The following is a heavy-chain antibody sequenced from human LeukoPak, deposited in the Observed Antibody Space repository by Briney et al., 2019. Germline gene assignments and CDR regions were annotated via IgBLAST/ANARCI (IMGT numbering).Heavy chain of an antibody. Sequence: GGSLRLSCVASGLNFNNSAMNWVRQAPGKGLEWVSLISGDGGSTFSADSVKGLFSISRDNSKNSLYLQMNSLRSEDTAMYYCAKESGKFDYWGQGTLVAVSS. J-gene: IGHJ4*02. CDR3: AKESGKFDY. CDR2: ISGDGGST. V-gene: IGHV3-43*02. CDR1: GLNFNNSA.